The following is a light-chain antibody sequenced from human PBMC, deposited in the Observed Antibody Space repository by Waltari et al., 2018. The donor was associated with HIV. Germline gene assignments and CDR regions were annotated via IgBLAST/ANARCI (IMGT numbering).Light chain of an antibody. J-gene: IGKJ2*01. CDR2: DAS. CDR1: QRVSTY. Sequence: DIVLTQFPATLSLSPGKRVTPPCRASQRVSTYLAWYQQKPGQAPRLRIYDASTRAAGIQARFSGSGSWTDFTLTISSLETEDFAVYYCQQRSNWPPAYTFGQGTKLEIK. CDR3: QQRSNWPPAYT. V-gene: IGKV3-11*01.